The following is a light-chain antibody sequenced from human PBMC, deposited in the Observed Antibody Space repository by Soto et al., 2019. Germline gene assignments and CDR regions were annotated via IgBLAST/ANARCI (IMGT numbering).Light chain of an antibody. Sequence: DIQMTQSPSSVSASVGDRVTITCRASQGINSWLAWYQQKSGKAPKLLIYSASSLVSGVPSRFSGSGSGTDFTLTISSLQPEDFATYYCQQANTFALTFGGGSKVGIK. CDR2: SAS. CDR1: QGINSW. V-gene: IGKV1-12*01. CDR3: QQANTFALT. J-gene: IGKJ4*01.